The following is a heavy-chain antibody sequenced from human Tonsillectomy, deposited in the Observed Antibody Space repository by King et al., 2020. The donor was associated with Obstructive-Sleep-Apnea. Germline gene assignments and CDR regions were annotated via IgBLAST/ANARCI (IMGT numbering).Heavy chain of an antibody. V-gene: IGHV1-46*03. D-gene: IGHD3-10*01. Sequence: QLVQSGAEVKKPEASVKVSCEASGYTFTSYYMHWVRQAPGQGLEWMGIINPSGGSTSYAQKFQGRVTMTRDTSTSTVYMELSSLRSEDTAVYYCARSGGSGSYYHYYYYGMDLWGQGTTVTVSS. J-gene: IGHJ6*02. CDR1: GYTFTSYY. CDR3: ARSGGSGSYYHYYYYGMDL. CDR2: INPSGGST.